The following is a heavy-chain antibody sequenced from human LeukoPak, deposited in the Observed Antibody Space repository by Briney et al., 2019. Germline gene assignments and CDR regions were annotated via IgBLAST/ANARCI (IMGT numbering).Heavy chain of an antibody. CDR1: GGSISSSSYY. CDR2: IYYSGST. V-gene: IGHV4-39*01. CDR3: ARARYDSSGYHFGDY. Sequence: SETLSLTCTVSGGSISSSSYYWGWIRQPPGKGLEWIGSIYYSGSTYYNPPLKSRVTISVDTSKNQFSLKLSSVTAADTAVYYCARARYDSSGYHFGDYWGQGTLVTVSS. D-gene: IGHD3-22*01. J-gene: IGHJ4*02.